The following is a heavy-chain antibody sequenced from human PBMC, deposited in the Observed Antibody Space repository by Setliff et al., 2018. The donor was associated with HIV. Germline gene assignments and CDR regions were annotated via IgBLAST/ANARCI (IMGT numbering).Heavy chain of an antibody. CDR2: IYYSGST. J-gene: IGHJ5*02. V-gene: IGHV4-59*11. CDR1: GGSISSHY. Sequence: SETLSLICTVSGGSISSHYWSWIRQPPGKGLEWIGYIYYSGSTNYNPSLKSRVTISVDTSKNQFSLKLSSVTAADTAVYYCARDGSHYDILTGYYIIGWFDPWGQGTLVTVSS. D-gene: IGHD3-9*01. CDR3: ARDGSHYDILTGYYIIGWFDP.